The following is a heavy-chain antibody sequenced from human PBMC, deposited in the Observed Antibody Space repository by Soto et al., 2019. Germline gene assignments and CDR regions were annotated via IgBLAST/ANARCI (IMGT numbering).Heavy chain of an antibody. CDR1: GFTFSDYY. J-gene: IGHJ6*02. CDR2: ISSSGSTI. CDR3: ASGFLGGTSIHLWLPAESHYCYYCMDV. Sequence: GGSLRLSCAASGFTFSDYYMSWIRQAPGKGLEWVSYISSSGSTIYYADSVKGRFTISRDNAKNSLYLQMNSLRAEDTAVYYCASGFLGGTSIHLWLPAESHYCYYCMDVWGQGTTVTVSS. V-gene: IGHV3-11*01. D-gene: IGHD5-18*01.